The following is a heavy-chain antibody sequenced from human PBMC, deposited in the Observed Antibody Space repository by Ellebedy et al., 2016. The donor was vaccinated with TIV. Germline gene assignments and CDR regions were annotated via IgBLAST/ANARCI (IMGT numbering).Heavy chain of an antibody. CDR1: GFTFSDYY. CDR3: ASSYSGSYYVDY. CDR2: ISSGGSTR. Sequence: GESLKISCAASGFTFSDYYMGWVRQAPGKGLEGVSYISSGGSTRYYADSLKGRFTISRDNAKNSLYLQMNSLRAEDTAVYYCASSYSGSYYVDYWGQGTLVTVSS. V-gene: IGHV3-11*04. J-gene: IGHJ4*02. D-gene: IGHD1-26*01.